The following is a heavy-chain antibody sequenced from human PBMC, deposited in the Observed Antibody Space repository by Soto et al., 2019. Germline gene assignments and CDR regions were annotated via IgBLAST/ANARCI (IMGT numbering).Heavy chain of an antibody. D-gene: IGHD2-15*01. CDR3: ARGAGYCSGGSCYGRDWFDP. CDR1: GVSVSSDY. CDR2: IYVGVTT. V-gene: IGHV3-53*01. J-gene: IGHJ5*02. Sequence: EVQLVESGGGLIQPGGSLSLSCAASGVSVSSDYMTWVRQAPGKGLEWVSVIYVGVTTSYAESVKGRFIVSRDNSENTLYLQMNSLRVEDTAVYYCARGAGYCSGGSCYGRDWFDPWGQGVLVTVST.